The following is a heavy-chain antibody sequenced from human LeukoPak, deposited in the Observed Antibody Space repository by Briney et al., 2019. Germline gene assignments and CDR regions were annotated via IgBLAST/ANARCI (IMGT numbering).Heavy chain of an antibody. CDR2: IKQDGSEK. CDR1: GFTFSSYW. D-gene: IGHD6-13*01. Sequence: GGSLRLSCAASGFTFSSYWMSWVRQAPGKGLEWVANIKQDGSEKYYVDSVKGRFTISRDNAKNSLYLQMNSLRAEDTAVYYCARDLRIAAAGTGSLVGFDPWGQGTLVTVSS. CDR3: ARDLRIAAAGTGSLVGFDP. V-gene: IGHV3-7*01. J-gene: IGHJ5*02.